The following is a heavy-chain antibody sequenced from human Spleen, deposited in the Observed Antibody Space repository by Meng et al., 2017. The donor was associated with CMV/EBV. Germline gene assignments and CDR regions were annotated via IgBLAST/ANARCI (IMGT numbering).Heavy chain of an antibody. D-gene: IGHD2-2*01. Sequence: GESLKISCAASGFTSNTCSMSWVRQAPGKGLEWVSSISSSSRYINYADSVKGRFTISRDNAENSLSLQMNSLRAEDTAVYYCASLSSTDAFDIWGQGTMVTVSS. CDR2: ISSSSRYI. J-gene: IGHJ3*02. CDR3: ASLSSTDAFDI. V-gene: IGHV3-21*01. CDR1: GFTSNTCS.